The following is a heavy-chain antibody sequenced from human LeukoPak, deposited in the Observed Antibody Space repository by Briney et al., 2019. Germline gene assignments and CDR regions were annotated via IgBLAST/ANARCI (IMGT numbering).Heavy chain of an antibody. Sequence: GGSLRLSCAASGFTFSRFWIYWVRHAPGKGLVWVSRINSDGSETMYADSVKGRFTISRDNAKNTLYLQMNSLRAKDTAVYYCARVRMGDDFNPFDYWGQGTLVTVSS. CDR3: ARVRMGDDFNPFDY. D-gene: IGHD3-16*01. CDR2: INSDGSET. J-gene: IGHJ4*02. V-gene: IGHV3-74*03. CDR1: GFTFSRFW.